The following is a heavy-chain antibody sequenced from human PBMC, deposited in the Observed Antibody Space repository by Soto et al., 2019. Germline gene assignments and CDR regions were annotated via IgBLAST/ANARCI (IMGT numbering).Heavy chain of an antibody. V-gene: IGHV4-30-2*01. CDR3: ARDRYCSGGSCYKGYYGMDV. J-gene: IGHJ6*02. CDR1: GGSISSGGYS. D-gene: IGHD2-15*01. CDR2: IYHSGST. Sequence: QLLESGSGLVKPSQTLSLTCAVSGGSISSGGYSWSWIRQPPGKGLEWIGYIYHSGSTYYNPSLKSRVTISVDRSKNQFSLKLSSVTAADTAVYYCARDRYCSGGSCYKGYYGMDVWGQGTTVTVSS.